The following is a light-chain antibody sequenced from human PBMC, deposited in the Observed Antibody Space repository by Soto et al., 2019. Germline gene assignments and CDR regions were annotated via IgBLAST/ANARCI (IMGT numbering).Light chain of an antibody. CDR3: HQYNSYSPT. CDR1: QSVSSW. CDR2: DAS. Sequence: DIQMTQSPSTLSASVGDRVTITCRASQSVSSWLAWYQQRPGKAPKLLIYDASSLEGGVPSRFSGSGSGTEFTLTISSLQPDDFATYYCHQYNSYSPTFGQGTKLEIK. J-gene: IGKJ2*01. V-gene: IGKV1-5*01.